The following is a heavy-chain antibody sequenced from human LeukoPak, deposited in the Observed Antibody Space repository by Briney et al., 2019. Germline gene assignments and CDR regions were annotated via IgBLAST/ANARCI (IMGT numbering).Heavy chain of an antibody. D-gene: IGHD5-12*01. CDR2: INPSGGST. V-gene: IGHV1-46*01. J-gene: IGHJ4*02. CDR3: ARGGDSGYEPNHTFDY. CDR1: GYTFTGYY. Sequence: ASVKVSCKASGYTFTGYYMHWVRQAPGQGLEWMGIINPSGGSTSYAQKFQGRVTMTRDMSTSTVYMELSSLRSEDTAVYYCARGGDSGYEPNHTFDYWGQGTLVTVSS.